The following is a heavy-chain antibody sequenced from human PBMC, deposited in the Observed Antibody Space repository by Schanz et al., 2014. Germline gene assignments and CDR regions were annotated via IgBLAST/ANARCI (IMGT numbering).Heavy chain of an antibody. V-gene: IGHV4-61*02. J-gene: IGHJ2*01. D-gene: IGHD1-1*01. CDR2: VFPNGIT. Sequence: QVQLQESGPGLLKPSETLSLTCTVSGGSIRSGTYYWSWIRQPAGKALEWVGRVFPNGITNYNPSLKSRVTRSLDPSKNQFSLTLTSRTAADTAVYYCARDTTWRLDLWGRGTLVTVSS. CDR1: GGSIRSGTYY. CDR3: ARDTTWRLDL.